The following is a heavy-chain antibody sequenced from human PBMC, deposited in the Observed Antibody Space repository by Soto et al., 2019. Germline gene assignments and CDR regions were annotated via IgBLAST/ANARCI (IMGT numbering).Heavy chain of an antibody. CDR2: INPNTGGT. D-gene: IGHD4-17*01. V-gene: IGHV1-2*04. Sequence: QVQLVQSGAEVTKPGASLKVSCKTSGYTFIGYYMHWVRQAPGQGLEWMGWINPNTGGTKYAQQFQGWVTMTTDTSISTAYLDVSRLRSDATAVYYCVRGDVTTVTTTLDYWGQGTLVTVSS. CDR1: GYTFIGYY. J-gene: IGHJ4*02. CDR3: VRGDVTTVTTTLDY.